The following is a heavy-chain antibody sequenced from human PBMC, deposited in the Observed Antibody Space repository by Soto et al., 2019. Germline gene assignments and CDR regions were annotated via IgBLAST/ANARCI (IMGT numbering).Heavy chain of an antibody. CDR1: GYTFTGYY. D-gene: IGHD6-13*01. Sequence: ASVKVSCKASGYTFTGYYMHWVRQAPGQGLEWMGWINPNSGGTNYAQKFQGWVTMTRDTSISTAYMELSRLRSDDTAVYYCAKSGMAAAGNHDGYYFDFWGQGTLVPVSS. J-gene: IGHJ4*02. CDR2: INPNSGGT. V-gene: IGHV1-2*04. CDR3: AKSGMAAAGNHDGYYFDF.